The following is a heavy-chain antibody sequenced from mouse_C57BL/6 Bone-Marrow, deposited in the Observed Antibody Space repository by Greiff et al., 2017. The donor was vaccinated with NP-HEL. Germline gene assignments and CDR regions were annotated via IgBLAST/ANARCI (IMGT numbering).Heavy chain of an antibody. CDR2: INPSSGYT. Sequence: QVQLKQSGAELAKPGASVKLSCKASGYTFTSYWMHWVKQRPGQGLEWIGYINPSSGYTKYNQKFKDKATLTADKSSSTAYMQLSSLTYEDSAVYYCARDYGSSSYAMDYWGQGTSVTVSA. J-gene: IGHJ4*01. CDR1: GYTFTSYW. V-gene: IGHV1-7*01. CDR3: ARDYGSSSYAMDY. D-gene: IGHD1-1*01.